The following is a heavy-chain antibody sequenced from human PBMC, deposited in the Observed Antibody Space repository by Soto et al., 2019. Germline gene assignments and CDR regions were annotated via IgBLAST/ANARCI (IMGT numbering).Heavy chain of an antibody. CDR1: GYTFTSYY. Sequence: GASVKVSCKASGYTFTSYYIHWVRQAPGQGLDWMGRNNPSGRSKSYAQKCQGSVTMTNDTSTITVHMKRRRLKSEDLDVYYCARGVVDGYSYYFDYWGQGTLVTVSS. CDR2: NNPSGRSK. V-gene: IGHV1-46*01. CDR3: ARGVVDGYSYYFDY. J-gene: IGHJ4*02. D-gene: IGHD2-15*01.